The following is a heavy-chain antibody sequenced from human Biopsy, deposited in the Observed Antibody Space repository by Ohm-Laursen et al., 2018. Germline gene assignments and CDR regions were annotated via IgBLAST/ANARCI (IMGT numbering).Heavy chain of an antibody. J-gene: IGHJ4*02. V-gene: IGHV4-31*01. CDR2: IYDNGDT. CDR1: GGSINSDGHF. CDR3: TRVRTFGGVIGGYYFDS. Sequence: SQTLSLTCSVSGGSINSDGHFWGWVRQSPGKGLEWIGYIYDNGDTYYNPSLMSLVSISADTSKNQVSLRLNSVTAADTAVYYCTRVRTFGGVIGGYYFDSWAREPWSPSP. D-gene: IGHD3-16*02.